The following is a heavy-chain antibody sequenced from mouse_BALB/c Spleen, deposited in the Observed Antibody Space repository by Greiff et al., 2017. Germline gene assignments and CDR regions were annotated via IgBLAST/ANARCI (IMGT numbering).Heavy chain of an antibody. V-gene: IGHV5-6-5*01. Sequence: EVQLMESGGGLVKPGGSLKLSCAASGFTFSSYAMYWVRQTPEKRLEWVASISSGGSTYYPDSVKGRFTSYRDNARNILYLQMSSLRSEDTAMYYCAREDYGSSSWFAYWGQGTLVTVSA. CDR3: AREDYGSSSWFAY. J-gene: IGHJ3*01. CDR1: GFTFSSYA. D-gene: IGHD1-1*01. CDR2: ISSGGST.